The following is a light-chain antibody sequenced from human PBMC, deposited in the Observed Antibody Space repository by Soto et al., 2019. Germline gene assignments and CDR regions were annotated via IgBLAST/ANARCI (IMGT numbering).Light chain of an antibody. Sequence: DIQMTQSPSSLSASVGDRVTITCRASQSISSYLNWYQQKPGKAPNLRIYAASSLQSGVPSRFSRSGSWTDFTLTISSLQTEDFATYYCEQSYSTPRTFGGGTKVEIK. CDR1: QSISSY. CDR3: EQSYSTPRT. V-gene: IGKV1-39*01. J-gene: IGKJ4*01. CDR2: AAS.